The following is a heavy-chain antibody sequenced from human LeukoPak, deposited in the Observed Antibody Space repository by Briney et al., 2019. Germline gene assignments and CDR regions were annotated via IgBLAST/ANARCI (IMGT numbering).Heavy chain of an antibody. CDR2: IDWDDDK. V-gene: IGHV2-70*04. J-gene: IGHJ5*02. D-gene: IGHD2-15*01. CDR3: ARSQFCSGNSCYSRDWFDT. Sequence: SGPTLVNPTQTLTLTCTFSGFSLSTIGMRVRWIRQPPGKALEWLSLIDWDDDKFYSTSLKTRLTISKDTSKNQVVLTMTNMDPVDTATYYCARSQFCSGNSCYSRDWFDTWGQGTLVTVSS. CDR1: GFSLSTIGMR.